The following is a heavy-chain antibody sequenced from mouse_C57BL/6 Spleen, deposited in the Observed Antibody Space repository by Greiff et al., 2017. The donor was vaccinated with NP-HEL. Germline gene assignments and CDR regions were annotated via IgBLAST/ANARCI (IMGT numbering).Heavy chain of an antibody. J-gene: IGHJ1*03. CDR3: AREGGWDWYFDV. D-gene: IGHD3-2*02. Sequence: EVHLVESEGGLVQPGSSMKLSCTASGFTFSDYYMAWVRQVPEKGLEWVANINYDGSSTYYLDSLKGRFIISRDNAKNILYLQMSSLKSEDTATYYCAREGGWDWYFDVWGTGTTVTVSS. V-gene: IGHV5-16*01. CDR1: GFTFSDYY. CDR2: INYDGSST.